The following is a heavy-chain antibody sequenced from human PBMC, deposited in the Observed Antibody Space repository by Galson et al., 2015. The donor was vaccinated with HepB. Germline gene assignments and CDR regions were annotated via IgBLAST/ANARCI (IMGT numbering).Heavy chain of an antibody. CDR1: GGTFSSYT. V-gene: IGHV1-69*02. J-gene: IGHJ4*02. CDR3: ASDRGADSSGYYYGLFDY. CDR2: IIPILGIA. D-gene: IGHD3-22*01. Sequence: SVKVSCKASGGTFSSYTISWVRQAPGQGLEWMGRIIPILGIANYAQKFQGRVTITADKSTSTAYMELSSLRSEDTAVYYCASDRGADSSGYYYGLFDYWGQGTLVTVAS.